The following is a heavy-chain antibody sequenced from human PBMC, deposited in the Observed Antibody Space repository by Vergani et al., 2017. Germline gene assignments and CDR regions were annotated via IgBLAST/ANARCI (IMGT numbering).Heavy chain of an antibody. Sequence: EVQLLESGGGLVQPGGSLRLSCAASGFTFSSYAMSWVRQAPGKGLEWVSAISGSGGSTYYADSVKGLFTISRDNSKNTLYLQMNSLRAEDTAVYYCANGESSSSTPYYFDYGGQGTLVTVSS. V-gene: IGHV3-23*01. D-gene: IGHD6-6*01. CDR1: GFTFSSYA. CDR3: ANGESSSSTPYYFDY. J-gene: IGHJ4*02. CDR2: ISGSGGST.